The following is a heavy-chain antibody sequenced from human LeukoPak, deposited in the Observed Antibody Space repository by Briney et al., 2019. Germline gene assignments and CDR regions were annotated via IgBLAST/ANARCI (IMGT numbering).Heavy chain of an antibody. CDR2: ISSNGGGT. CDR3: VEDIYYDSSGYYEY. D-gene: IGHD3-22*01. V-gene: IGHV3-64D*09. Sequence: GGSLRLSCSASGFTFSSYAMHWVRQAPGKGLEYVSAISSNGGGTHYADSVKGRFTTSRDNSKNTLYLQMSSLRADDTAVYYCVEDIYYDSSGYYEYWGQGTLVTVSS. J-gene: IGHJ4*02. CDR1: GFTFSSYA.